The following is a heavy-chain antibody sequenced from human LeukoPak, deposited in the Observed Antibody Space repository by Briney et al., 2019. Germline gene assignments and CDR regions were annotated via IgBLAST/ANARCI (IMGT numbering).Heavy chain of an antibody. CDR2: ISTHNVNT. CDR3: ARRRAPDY. V-gene: IGHV1-18*04. Sequence: ASVKVSCKASGYTFTICGISWVRQAPGQGLEWMGWISTHNVNTNYTQKLQGRVTMTTDTSTSTAYMELRSLRSDDTAVYYCARRRAPDYWGQGTLVTVSS. CDR1: GYTFTICG. J-gene: IGHJ4*02.